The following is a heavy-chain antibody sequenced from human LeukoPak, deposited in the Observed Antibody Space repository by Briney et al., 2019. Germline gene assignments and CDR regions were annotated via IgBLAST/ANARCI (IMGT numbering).Heavy chain of an antibody. CDR1: GFTFDDYA. V-gene: IGHV3-9*01. CDR2: ISWNSGSI. CDR3: AKASSGWFSH. J-gene: IGHJ4*02. D-gene: IGHD6-19*01. Sequence: GGSLRLSCAASGFTFDDYAMHWVRQAPGKGLEWVSGISWNSGSIGYADSVKGRFTISRGNAKNSLYLQMNSLRAEDTALYYCAKASSGWFSHWGQGTLVTVSS.